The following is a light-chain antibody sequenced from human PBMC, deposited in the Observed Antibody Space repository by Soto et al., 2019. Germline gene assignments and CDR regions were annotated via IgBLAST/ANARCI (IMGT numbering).Light chain of an antibody. CDR3: SSYTSSSRYV. CDR1: CSDVGNYNY. CDR2: DVS. V-gene: IGLV2-14*01. J-gene: IGLJ1*01. Sequence: QSALTQPASVSGSPGQSITISCTGTCSDVGNYNYVSWYQQHPGKAPKLMIYDVSNRPSGVSNRFSGSKSGNTASLTISGLQAEDEADYYCSSYTSSSRYVFGTGTKLTVL.